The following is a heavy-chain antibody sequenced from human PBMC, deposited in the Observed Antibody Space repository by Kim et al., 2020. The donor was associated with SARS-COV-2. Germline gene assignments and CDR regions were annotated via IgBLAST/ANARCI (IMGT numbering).Heavy chain of an antibody. CDR2: ISYDGSNK. Sequence: GGSLRLSCAASGFTFSSYAMHWVRQAPGKGLEWVAVISYDGSNKYYADSVKGRFTISRDNSKNTLYLQMNSLRAEDTAVYYCARAEVDCNDRGSFYWFDPWGQGTLVTVSS. CDR3: ARAEVDCNDRGSFYWFDP. J-gene: IGHJ5*02. CDR1: GFTFSSYA. D-gene: IGHD1-1*01. V-gene: IGHV3-30*04.